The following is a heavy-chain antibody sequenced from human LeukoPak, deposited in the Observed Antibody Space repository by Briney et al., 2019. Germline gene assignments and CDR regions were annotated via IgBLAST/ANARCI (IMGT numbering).Heavy chain of an antibody. J-gene: IGHJ4*02. CDR2: IYSGGST. V-gene: IGHV3-53*01. CDR1: GFTFSSYS. CDR3: AKGVASGYSSSGFDY. D-gene: IGHD6-6*01. Sequence: GGSLRLSCAASGFTFSSYSMNWVRQAPGKGLEWVSVIYSGGSTDYADSVKGRFTISRDNSKNTLYLQMNSLRAEDTAVYYCAKGVASGYSSSGFDYWGQGTLVTVSS.